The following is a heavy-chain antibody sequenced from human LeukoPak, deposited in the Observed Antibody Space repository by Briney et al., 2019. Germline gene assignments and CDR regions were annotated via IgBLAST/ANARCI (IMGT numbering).Heavy chain of an antibody. V-gene: IGHV3-33*01. CDR2: IWYDGSNK. J-gene: IGHJ4*02. CDR1: GFTFSSYG. Sequence: GGSLGLSCAASGFTFSSYGMHWVRQAPGKGLEWVAVIWYDGSNKYYADSVKGRFTISRDNSKNTLYLQMNSLRAEDTAVYYWARDDGSGSPFDYWGQGTLVTVSS. CDR3: ARDDGSGSPFDY. D-gene: IGHD3-10*01.